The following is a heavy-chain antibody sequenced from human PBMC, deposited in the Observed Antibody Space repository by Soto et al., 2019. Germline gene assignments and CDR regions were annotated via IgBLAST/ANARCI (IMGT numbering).Heavy chain of an antibody. J-gene: IGHJ3*01. D-gene: IGHD1-26*01. CDR2: MSTYNENV. CDR1: GYAFSSYG. V-gene: IGHV1-18*01. CDR3: AKDAHEGGASDV. Sequence: QVQLVQSGAEVKKPGASVRVSCKASGYAFSSYGINWVRQAPGQGLEWVGWMSTYNENVVSAQKVQGRVTMTTDTSPNTAYMDLRPLRSDDTAVYYGAKDAHEGGASDVWGQGTMVTFAS.